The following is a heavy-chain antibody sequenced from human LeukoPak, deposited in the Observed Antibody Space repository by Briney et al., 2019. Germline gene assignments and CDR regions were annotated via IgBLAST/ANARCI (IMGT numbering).Heavy chain of an antibody. J-gene: IGHJ3*02. Sequence: GESLKISCQGSGYSFTSYWIGWVRQMPGKGLEGMGFIYPVDSDTRNSPSFQGQVTISADKSISTAYLQWSSLKASDTAMYYCARQFGGDGYNAFDIWGQGTMVTVSS. CDR2: IYPVDSDT. V-gene: IGHV5-51*01. CDR3: ARQFGGDGYNAFDI. D-gene: IGHD5-24*01. CDR1: GYSFTSYW.